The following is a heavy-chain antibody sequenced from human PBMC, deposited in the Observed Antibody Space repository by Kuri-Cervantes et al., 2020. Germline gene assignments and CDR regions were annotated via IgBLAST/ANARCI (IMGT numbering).Heavy chain of an antibody. CDR2: ISGSGGST. Sequence: GESLKISCAASGFTFSSYAMSWVRQAPGKGLEWVSAISGSGGSTYYADSVKGRFTISRDNSKNMLYLQMNSLGAEDTAVYYCAKEVPYYDFWSGYYPYGMDVWGQGTTVTVSS. J-gene: IGHJ6*02. D-gene: IGHD3-3*01. CDR3: AKEVPYYDFWSGYYPYGMDV. CDR1: GFTFSSYA. V-gene: IGHV3-23*01.